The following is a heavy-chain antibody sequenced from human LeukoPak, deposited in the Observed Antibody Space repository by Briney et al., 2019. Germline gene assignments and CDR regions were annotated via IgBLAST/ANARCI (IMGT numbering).Heavy chain of an antibody. D-gene: IGHD3-16*02. CDR3: ARGRYYMDV. J-gene: IGHJ6*03. V-gene: IGHV3-11*04. CDR2: ISSSGYTV. CDR1: GFTFSTYY. Sequence: WGSLRLSCATSGFTFSTYYINWIRQVPGKGLEWLTYISSSGYTVFYADSVKGRFTISRDNAKNSLYLQMHSLRADDTAVYYCARGRYYMDVGQRDHGHRLL.